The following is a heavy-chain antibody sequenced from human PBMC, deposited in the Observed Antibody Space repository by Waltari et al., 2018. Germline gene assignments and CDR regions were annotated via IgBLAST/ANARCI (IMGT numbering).Heavy chain of an antibody. V-gene: IGHV1-8*01. CDR3: ARGSRLGSGTFFPTATDN. D-gene: IGHD3-10*01. CDR2: MNPNSGNT. Sequence: QVQLVQSGAEVKEPGASVKVSCKASGCTFRTYDSNGVQQATGQGLEWMGWMNPNSGNTGYAPKFQGRVTMTRDTSISTAYMELSSLRSDDTAVYYCARGSRLGSGTFFPTATDNWAQGTPVTVSS. CDR1: GCTFRTYD. J-gene: IGHJ4*02.